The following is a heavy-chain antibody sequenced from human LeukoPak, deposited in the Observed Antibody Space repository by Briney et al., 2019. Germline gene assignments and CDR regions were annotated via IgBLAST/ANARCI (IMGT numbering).Heavy chain of an antibody. CDR1: GFTFSSYA. CDR3: ASLAVAGEIDY. J-gene: IGHJ4*02. V-gene: IGHV3-23*03. D-gene: IGHD6-19*01. Sequence: GGSLRLSCAASGFTFSSYAMSWVRQAPGKGLEWVSVIYSGGSTYYADSVKGRFTISRDNSKNTLYLQMNSLRAEDTAVYYCASLAVAGEIDYWGQGTLVTVSS. CDR2: IYSGGST.